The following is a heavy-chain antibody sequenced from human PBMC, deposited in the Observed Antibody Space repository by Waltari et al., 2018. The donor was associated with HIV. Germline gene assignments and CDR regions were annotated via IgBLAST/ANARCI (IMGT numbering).Heavy chain of an antibody. V-gene: IGHV5-51*03. CDR3: ARARSIAAPTPDAFDI. D-gene: IGHD6-6*01. Sequence: EVQLVQSGAEVKKPGESRKISCKGSGYSFTSYWSGWVRQMPGKGLEWMGIIFPGYSNTRYSPSFQGQVTISADKSISTAYLQWSSLKASDTAMYYCARARSIAAPTPDAFDIWGQGTMVTVSS. CDR2: IFPGYSNT. J-gene: IGHJ3*02. CDR1: GYSFTSYW.